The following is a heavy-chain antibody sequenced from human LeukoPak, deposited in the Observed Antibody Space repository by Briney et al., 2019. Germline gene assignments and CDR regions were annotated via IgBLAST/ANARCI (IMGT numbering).Heavy chain of an antibody. Sequence: SVKVSCKASGGTFSSYAISWVRQAPGQGLEWMGGIIPIFGTANYAQKFQGRVTITADKSTSTAYMELSSLRSEDTAVYYCARGRITMVRGVSDAFDIWGQGTMVTVSS. D-gene: IGHD3-10*01. J-gene: IGHJ3*02. CDR2: IIPIFGTA. CDR1: GGTFSSYA. V-gene: IGHV1-69*06. CDR3: ARGRITMVRGVSDAFDI.